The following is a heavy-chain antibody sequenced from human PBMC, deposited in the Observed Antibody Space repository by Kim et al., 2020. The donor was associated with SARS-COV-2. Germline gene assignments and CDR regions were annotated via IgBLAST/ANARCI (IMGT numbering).Heavy chain of an antibody. J-gene: IGHJ5*02. CDR3: ARLGTARDYYDSSGYYHTHYYNWFDP. D-gene: IGHD3-22*01. CDR2: IYYSGST. CDR1: GGSISSYY. Sequence: SETLSLTCTVSGGSISSYYWSWIRQPPGKGLEWIGYIYYSGSTNYNPSLKSRVTISVDTSKNQFSLKLSSVTAADTAVYYCARLGTARDYYDSSGYYHTHYYNWFDPWGQGTLVTVSS. V-gene: IGHV4-59*01.